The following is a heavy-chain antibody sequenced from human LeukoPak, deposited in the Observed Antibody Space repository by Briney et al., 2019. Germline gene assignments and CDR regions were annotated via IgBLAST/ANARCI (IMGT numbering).Heavy chain of an antibody. CDR1: GFTFNNYA. J-gene: IGHJ2*01. CDR3: ARLRWEVTHYWYFDL. Sequence: PGGSLRLSCAASGFTFNNYAMSWVRQAPGKGLEWASAISPSGGSTYFADSVRGRFTISRDNSKNTVHVQMNSLRAEDTAVYYCARLRWEVTHYWYFDLWGRGTLVTVSS. D-gene: IGHD4-23*01. V-gene: IGHV3-23*01. CDR2: ISPSGGST.